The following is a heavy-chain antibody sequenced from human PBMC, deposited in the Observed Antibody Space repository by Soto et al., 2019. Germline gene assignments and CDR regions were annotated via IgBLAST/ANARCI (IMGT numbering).Heavy chain of an antibody. V-gene: IGHV3-23*01. CDR3: AYRNWESCSGDNCYVLDF. CDR1: GFTFSDFV. Sequence: EVLLLESGGGLVQPGGSLRLSCAASGFTFSDFVMTWVRQTPGKGLEWVSGISGSGGSTYYADSVKGRFTISGDNSKNMLYLQMNALRAEDTAIYYCAYRNWESCSGDNCYVLDFWGQGTLVTVSS. J-gene: IGHJ4*02. D-gene: IGHD2-15*01. CDR2: ISGSGGST.